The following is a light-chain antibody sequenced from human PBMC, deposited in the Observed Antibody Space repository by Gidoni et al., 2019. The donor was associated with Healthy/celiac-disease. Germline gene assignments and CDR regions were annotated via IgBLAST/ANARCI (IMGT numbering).Light chain of an antibody. Sequence: DIQMTQSPSHLSASVGDRVTITCRASQSISNWLAWYQQKPGKAPKLLIYKASSLESGVPSRFSGSGSGTEFTLTISSLQPDDFATYYCQQYNSYSWTFGQGTKVEIK. CDR2: KAS. CDR3: QQYNSYSWT. CDR1: QSISNW. J-gene: IGKJ1*01. V-gene: IGKV1-5*03.